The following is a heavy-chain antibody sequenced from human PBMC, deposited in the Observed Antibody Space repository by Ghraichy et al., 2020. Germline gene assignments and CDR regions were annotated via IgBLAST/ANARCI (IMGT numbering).Heavy chain of an antibody. CDR2: ISSSGSTI. V-gene: IGHV3-11*01. Sequence: GESLNISCAASGFTFSDYYMSWIRQAPGKGLEWVSYISSSGSTIYYADSVKGRFTISRDNAKNSLYLQMNSLRAEDTAVYYCARGLRERLSYWYFDLWGRGTLVTVSS. CDR3: ARGLRERLSYWYFDL. D-gene: IGHD2/OR15-2a*01. J-gene: IGHJ2*01. CDR1: GFTFSDYY.